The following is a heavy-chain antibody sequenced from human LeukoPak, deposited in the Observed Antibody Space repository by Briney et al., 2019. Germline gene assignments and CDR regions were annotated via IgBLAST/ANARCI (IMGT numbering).Heavy chain of an antibody. V-gene: IGHV1-2*02. J-gene: IGHJ3*02. D-gene: IGHD5-24*01. CDR3: ARRDGYDAFDI. CDR2: IDPNSGDS. CDR1: GYIFTAYY. Sequence: ASVKVSCKASGYIFTAYYMHWVRQAPGQGLEGMGWIDPNSGDSNSAQRFQGRVTMTRDTSISTAYMELSRLRSDDTAVYSCARRDGYDAFDIWGQGTMVIVSS.